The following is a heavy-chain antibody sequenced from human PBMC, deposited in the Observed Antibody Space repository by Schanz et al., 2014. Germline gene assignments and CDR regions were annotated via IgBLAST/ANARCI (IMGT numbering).Heavy chain of an antibody. V-gene: IGHV3-23*01. J-gene: IGHJ4*02. D-gene: IGHD1-20*01. CDR2: ISGCDGST. CDR1: GFTFSSYA. Sequence: EVQLLESGGGLVQPGGSLRLSCAASGFTFSSYAMSWVRQAPGMGLEWVSAISGCDGSTYYADSVRGRFTISRDNSKNTLYLQMNSLRAEDTAVYYCANNWNLDYWGQGTLVTVSS. CDR3: ANNWNLDY.